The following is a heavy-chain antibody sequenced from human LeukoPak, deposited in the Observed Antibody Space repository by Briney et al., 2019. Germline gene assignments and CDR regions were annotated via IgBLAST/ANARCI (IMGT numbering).Heavy chain of an antibody. D-gene: IGHD2-8*01. V-gene: IGHV3-7*01. CDR1: GFSFRNSW. J-gene: IGHJ3*02. CDR3: ARGVNRAYDI. Sequence: PGESLRLSCAASGFSFRNSWMAWVRQAPGKGLEWVALTNEDESAKYYVDSVKGRFTISRDNAKNSLFLQMNSLRDEDTAMYYCARGVNRAYDIWGQGTMVTVSS. CDR2: TNEDESAK.